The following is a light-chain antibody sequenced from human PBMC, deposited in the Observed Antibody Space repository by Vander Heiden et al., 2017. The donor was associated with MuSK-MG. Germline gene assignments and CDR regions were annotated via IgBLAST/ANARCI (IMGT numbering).Light chain of an antibody. CDR2: AAS. V-gene: IGKV1-39*01. Sequence: DIQMTQSPSSLSASVGDRVTITCGASQTISSYLNWYQQKPGKAPKLLIFAASNLHSGVPSRFSGSGSGTDFTLTINSLQPEDFATYFCQESYSAPRTFGQGTKVEI. CDR3: QESYSAPRT. CDR1: QTISSY. J-gene: IGKJ1*01.